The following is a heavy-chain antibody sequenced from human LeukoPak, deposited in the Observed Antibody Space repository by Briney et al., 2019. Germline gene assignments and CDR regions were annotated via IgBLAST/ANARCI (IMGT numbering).Heavy chain of an antibody. Sequence: SETLSLTCTVSGGSISSSSYYWGWIRQPPGKGLEWIGSIYYSGSTYYNPSLKSRVTISVDTSKNQFSLKLSSVTAADTAVYYRARDQDYYGSGSYGPDYWGQGTLVTVSS. V-gene: IGHV4-39*07. CDR1: GGSISSSSYY. D-gene: IGHD3-10*01. CDR2: IYYSGST. CDR3: ARDQDYYGSGSYGPDY. J-gene: IGHJ4*02.